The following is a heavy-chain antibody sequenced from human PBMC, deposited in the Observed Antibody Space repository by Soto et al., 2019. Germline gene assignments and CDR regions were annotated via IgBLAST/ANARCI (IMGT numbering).Heavy chain of an antibody. J-gene: IGHJ4*02. CDR1: GGTFNTYA. D-gene: IGHD3-10*01. Sequence: QVQLVQSGAEMKKPGSSVKVSCQSSGGTFNTYAMNWVRQAPGQGPEWMGDISPMFGAANYAPKFQGRVTITADESTGRSYMQLSSLTSGDTALYFCAREVQVHTPAFVYWGQGTLVTVSS. V-gene: IGHV1-69*19. CDR2: ISPMFGAA. CDR3: AREVQVHTPAFVY.